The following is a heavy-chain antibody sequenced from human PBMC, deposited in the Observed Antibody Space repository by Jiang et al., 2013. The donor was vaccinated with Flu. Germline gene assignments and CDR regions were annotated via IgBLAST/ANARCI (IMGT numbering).Heavy chain of an antibody. D-gene: IGHD2-15*01. CDR1: GFTFSGSA. CDR3: LRQALAVADFDN. J-gene: IGHJ4*02. CDR2: IRSRPHNFAT. V-gene: IGHV3-73*02. Sequence: EVQLVESGGGLVQPGGSLKLSCAGSGFTFSGSAIHWVRQTSGYGLEWVGRIRSRPHNFATDYGTSVKGRFTFSRDDSKNTAYLQMDSLKVEDTAVYYCLRQALAVADFDNWGQGTLVTVSS.